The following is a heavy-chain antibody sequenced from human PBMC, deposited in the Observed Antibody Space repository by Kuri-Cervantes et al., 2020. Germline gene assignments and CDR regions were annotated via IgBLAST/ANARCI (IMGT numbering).Heavy chain of an antibody. D-gene: IGHD3-10*01. CDR2: IYSGGGT. CDR3: ASQRSTMVQGVAGLLDY. J-gene: IGHJ4*02. V-gene: IGHV3-53*01. CDR1: GFTFSTYW. Sequence: GGSLRLSCAASGFTFSTYWMSWVRQGPGKGLEWVSVIYSGGGTYYADSVKGRFTISRDNSKNTLYLQMNSLRAEDTAVYYCASQRSTMVQGVAGLLDYWGQGTLVTVSS.